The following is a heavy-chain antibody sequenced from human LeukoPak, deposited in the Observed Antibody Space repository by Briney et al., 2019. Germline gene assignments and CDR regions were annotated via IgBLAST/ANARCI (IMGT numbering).Heavy chain of an antibody. CDR2: IIPIFGTA. CDR1: GGTFSSYA. CDR3: AIRYYYDSSGYPLFDY. J-gene: IGHJ4*02. D-gene: IGHD3-22*01. Sequence: AASVKVSCKASGGTFSSYAISWVRQAPGQGLEWVGRIIPIFGTANYAQKFQGRVTITTDESTSTAYMELSSLRSEDTAVYYCAIRYYYDSSGYPLFDYWGQGTLVTVSS. V-gene: IGHV1-69*05.